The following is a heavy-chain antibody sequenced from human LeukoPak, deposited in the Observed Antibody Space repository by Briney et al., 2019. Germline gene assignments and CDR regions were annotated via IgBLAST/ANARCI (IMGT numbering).Heavy chain of an antibody. J-gene: IGHJ3*02. CDR3: AKPTNMGDYPGAFDI. Sequence: GGSLRLSCAVSGFTVSGNYMSWVRQAPGKGLEWVSLIYSGGTTYYADSVKGRFTISRDNSKNTLYLQMNSLRAEDTAVYYCAKPTNMGDYPGAFDIWGQGTMVTVSS. D-gene: IGHD4-17*01. CDR1: GFTVSGNY. CDR2: IYSGGTT. V-gene: IGHV3-53*01.